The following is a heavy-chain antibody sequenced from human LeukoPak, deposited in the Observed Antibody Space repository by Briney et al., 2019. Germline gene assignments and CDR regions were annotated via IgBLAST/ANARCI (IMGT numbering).Heavy chain of an antibody. J-gene: IGHJ4*02. V-gene: IGHV1-46*01. CDR3: ARDASVVWYSSACPPDY. Sequence: ASVKVSCKASGYTFTNYYMHWVRQAPGQGLEWMGIIKPSGGSTSYAQKFQGRVTMTRDTSTSTVYMELSSLRSEDTAVYYCARDASVVWYSSACPPDYWGQGTLVTVPS. D-gene: IGHD6-19*01. CDR2: IKPSGGST. CDR1: GYTFTNYY.